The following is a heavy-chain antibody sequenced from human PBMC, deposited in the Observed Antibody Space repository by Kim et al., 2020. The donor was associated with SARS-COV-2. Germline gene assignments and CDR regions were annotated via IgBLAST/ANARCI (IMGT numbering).Heavy chain of an antibody. Sequence: GGSLRLSCAASGFTFSDYYMSWIRQAPGKGLEWVAFISRRGDTLFYADSVKGRFTISRDNVRNSLYLQMNSLRAADTAVYYCARDRYYFEYCGQEVLVT. V-gene: IGHV3-11*01. CDR3: ARDRYYFEY. CDR2: ISRRGDTL. CDR1: GFTFSDYY. J-gene: IGHJ4*02. D-gene: IGHD3-9*01.